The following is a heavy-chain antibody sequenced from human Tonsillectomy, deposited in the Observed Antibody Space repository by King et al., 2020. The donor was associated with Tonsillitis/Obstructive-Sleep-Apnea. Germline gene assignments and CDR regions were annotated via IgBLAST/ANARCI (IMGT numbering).Heavy chain of an antibody. CDR2: ISGSGDST. CDR3: AKLNGIVVVPAAIVY. CDR1: GFTFSSYA. D-gene: IGHD2-2*01. V-gene: IGHV3-23*04. J-gene: IGHJ4*02. Sequence: VQLVESGGGLVQPGKSLRLSCAASGFTFSSYAMSWVRQAPGKGLEWVSTISGSGDSTYYADSVKGRFTISRDNSKNTLFLQMNSLRADDTALYYCAKLNGIVVVPAAIVYWGQGTLVTVSS.